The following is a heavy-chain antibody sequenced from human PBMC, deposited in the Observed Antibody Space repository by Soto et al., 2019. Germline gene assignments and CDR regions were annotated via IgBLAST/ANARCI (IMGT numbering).Heavy chain of an antibody. Sequence: SETLSLTWAVSGGFISTVGYSLIWIRQPPGKGLEWIGYINHSGSANYNPSLKSRVTISVHTSSSQFSLELSSVTAADTAVYYCARGLISGSHYSGGWYYFDSWGQGTQVTVSS. CDR3: ARGLISGSHYSGGWYYFDS. J-gene: IGHJ4*02. D-gene: IGHD1-26*01. V-gene: IGHV4-30-2*01. CDR2: INHSGSA. CDR1: GGFISTVGYS.